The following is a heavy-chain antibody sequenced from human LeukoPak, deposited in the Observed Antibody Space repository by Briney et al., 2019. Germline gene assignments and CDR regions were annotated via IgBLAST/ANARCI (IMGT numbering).Heavy chain of an antibody. CDR1: GFTFHHYS. CDR2: SWDGGIT. CDR3: AKDSNTGGYSFDS. Sequence: GGSLRLSCAASGFTFHHYSIHWVRQPPGKGLEWVSLSWDGGITYYADSVRGRFTISRDNSKNSLTLQMDSLRPEDTAFYFCAKDSNTGGYSFDSWGQGTLVTVSS. J-gene: IGHJ4*02. D-gene: IGHD5-12*01. V-gene: IGHV3-43*01.